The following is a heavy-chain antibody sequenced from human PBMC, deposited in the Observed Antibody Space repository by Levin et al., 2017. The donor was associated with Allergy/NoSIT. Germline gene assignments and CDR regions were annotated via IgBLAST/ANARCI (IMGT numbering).Heavy chain of an antibody. D-gene: IGHD1-1*01. CDR2: IIPIFGTA. CDR1: GGTFSSYA. J-gene: IGHJ6*02. CDR3: ASSWNDEGAHYYYGMDV. Sequence: SVKVSCKASGGTFSSYAISWVRQAPGQGLEWMGGIIPIFGTANYAQKFQGRVTITADESTSTAYMELSSLRSEDTAVYYCASSWNDEGAHYYYGMDVWGQGTTVTVSS. V-gene: IGHV1-69*13.